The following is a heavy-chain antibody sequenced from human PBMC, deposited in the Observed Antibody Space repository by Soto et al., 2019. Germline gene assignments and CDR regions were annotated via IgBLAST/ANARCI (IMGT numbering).Heavy chain of an antibody. CDR1: GRAITSSDYF. Sequence: QGQLQESGPGLVKPAQNMSLTCAVSGRAITSSDYFWSWIRQSPGKGLEWIGSIYFGGSTHYTPYLQSRSSISIDTSRNHSPLKLHAVTVAHKAVYYCARYCLSTCLFDSGVDVCGQGLAVTVSS. CDR3: ARYCLSTCLFDSGVDV. CDR2: IYFGGST. J-gene: IGHJ6*02. D-gene: IGHD1-1*01. V-gene: IGHV4-30-4*01.